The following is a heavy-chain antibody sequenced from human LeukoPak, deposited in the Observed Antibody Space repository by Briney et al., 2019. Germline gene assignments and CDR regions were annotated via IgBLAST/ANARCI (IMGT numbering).Heavy chain of an antibody. CDR3: ARETWFDP. CDR2: ISSGSSTI. V-gene: IGHV3-48*02. Sequence: GRSLRLSCAASGFTFSSNSMNWVRQAPGEGLEWVSYISSGSSTIYYADSVKGRFTISRDNAKNSLYLQMNSLRDEDTAVYYCARETWFDPWGQGTLVTVSS. CDR1: GFTFSSNS. J-gene: IGHJ5*02.